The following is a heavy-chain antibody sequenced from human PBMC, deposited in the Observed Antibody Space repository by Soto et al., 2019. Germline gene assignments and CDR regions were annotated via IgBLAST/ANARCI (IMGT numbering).Heavy chain of an antibody. CDR3: ARDRPGRKYGDQPFDY. V-gene: IGHV1-18*01. D-gene: IGHD4-17*01. CDR1: GYTFTRYN. Sequence: QVPLVQSGAEVKKPGASVKVSCQAFGYTFTRYNINWVRQAPGQGLEWMGWISAYNGNTNYSEKFQGRVTMSADTTTSTAYMDLRSLTSDDTAVYYCARDRPGRKYGDQPFDYWGQGTLVTVSS. J-gene: IGHJ4*02. CDR2: ISAYNGNT.